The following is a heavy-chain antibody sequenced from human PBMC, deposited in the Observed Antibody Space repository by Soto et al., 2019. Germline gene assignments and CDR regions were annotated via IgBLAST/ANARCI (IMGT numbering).Heavy chain of an antibody. CDR1: GLTFSSYA. J-gene: IGHJ6*03. D-gene: IGHD3-3*01. CDR2: ISGSGDNT. Sequence: EVQLLESGGGLVQPGGSLRLSCAASGLTFSSYALNWVRQAPGKGLEWVSVISGSGDNTYYADSVKGRFTISRDNSKNTLYLQMNSLRAEDTAVYYCAKDLGTDDFWSAYYTYYYMDVWGKGTTGTVSS. V-gene: IGHV3-23*01. CDR3: AKDLGTDDFWSAYYTYYYMDV.